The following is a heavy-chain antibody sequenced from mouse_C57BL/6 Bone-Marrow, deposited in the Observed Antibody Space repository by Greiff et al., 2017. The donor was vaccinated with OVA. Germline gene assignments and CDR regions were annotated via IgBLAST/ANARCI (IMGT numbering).Heavy chain of an antibody. J-gene: IGHJ3*01. CDR1: GFTFTDYY. CDR3: ATKCDDAAWFAY. Sequence: DVKLVESGGGLVQPGGSLSLSCAASGFTFTDYYMSWVRQPPGKALEWLGFIRHKANGYTTEYSASVKGRFTISRDNSQSILYLQMKALRAEDSATYYCATKCDDAAWFAYWGQGTLVTVSA. V-gene: IGHV7-3*01. CDR2: IRHKANGYTT. D-gene: IGHD1-3*01.